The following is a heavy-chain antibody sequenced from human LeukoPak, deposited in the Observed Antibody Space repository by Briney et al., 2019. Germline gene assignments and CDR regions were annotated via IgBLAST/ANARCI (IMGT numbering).Heavy chain of an antibody. CDR1: GFTFSYYD. CDR3: ARHSLVRGRPKKIFDY. J-gene: IGHJ4*02. V-gene: IGHV3-33*01. D-gene: IGHD2-15*01. CDR2: ISYDGSNE. Sequence: PGGSLRLSCAASGFTFSYYDMHWVRQAPGKGLEWVSLISYDGSNEYYADSVKGRFTISRDNSKHTLYLQMNSLRAEDTALYYCARHSLVRGRPKKIFDYWGQGTLLTVSS.